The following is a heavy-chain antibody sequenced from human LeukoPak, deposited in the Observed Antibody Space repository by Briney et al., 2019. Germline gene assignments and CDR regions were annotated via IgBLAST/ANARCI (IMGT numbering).Heavy chain of an antibody. Sequence: GGSLRLSCAVSGFTFSGSAMHWVRQASGKGLEWVGRIRSKANSYATAYAASVKGRFTISRDDSKNTAYLQMNSLKTEDTAVYYCTRSITMIVPGFDYWGQGTLVTVSS. J-gene: IGHJ4*02. CDR1: GFTFSGSA. CDR2: IRSKANSYAT. CDR3: TRSITMIVPGFDY. V-gene: IGHV3-73*01. D-gene: IGHD3-22*01.